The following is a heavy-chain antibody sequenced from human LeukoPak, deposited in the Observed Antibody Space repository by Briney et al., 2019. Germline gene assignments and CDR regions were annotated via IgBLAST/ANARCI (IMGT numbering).Heavy chain of an antibody. D-gene: IGHD6-13*01. J-gene: IGHJ4*02. CDR3: ARTYSSSRYGVYYFDY. CDR1: GYTFTSYY. Sequence: AASVKVSCKASGYTFTSYYMHWVRQAPGQGLEWMGIINPSGGSTSYAQKFQGRVTMTRDTSTSTVYMELSSLRSEDTAVYYCARTYSSSRYGVYYFDYWGQGTLVTVSS. V-gene: IGHV1-46*01. CDR2: INPSGGST.